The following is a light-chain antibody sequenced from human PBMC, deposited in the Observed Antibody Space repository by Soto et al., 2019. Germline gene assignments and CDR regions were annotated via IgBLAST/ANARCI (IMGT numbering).Light chain of an antibody. CDR1: QSVSSY. Sequence: EIVLTQSPATLSLSPGERATLSCRASQSVSSYLAWYQQKPGQAPRLLIYDASNRATGIPARFSGGGSGTDFTLTISSLEPEDSAVYYCQQRSNWPRLTFGGGTKVEIK. V-gene: IGKV3-11*01. CDR2: DAS. CDR3: QQRSNWPRLT. J-gene: IGKJ4*01.